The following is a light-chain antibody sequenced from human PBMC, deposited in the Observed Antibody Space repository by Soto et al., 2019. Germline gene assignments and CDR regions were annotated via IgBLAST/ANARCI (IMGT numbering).Light chain of an antibody. CDR3: QQRANGPWT. V-gene: IGKV3-11*01. CDR2: ESS. J-gene: IGKJ1*01. Sequence: EIVLTQSPATLSLSPGDGATLSCRASQTISKYLAWYHQKPGQAPRLLIYESSERASGVPSRFSGGGSGSDFTLTISSLEPEDFAFYYCQQRANGPWTFGQGTRVEI. CDR1: QTISKY.